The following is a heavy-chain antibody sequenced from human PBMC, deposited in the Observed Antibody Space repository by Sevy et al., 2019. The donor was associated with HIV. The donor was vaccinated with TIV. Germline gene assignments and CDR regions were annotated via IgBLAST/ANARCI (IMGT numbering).Heavy chain of an antibody. J-gene: IGHJ4*02. Sequence: GESLKISCAASGFTFNIYAMSWVRQAPGKGLEWLSAISGGGDGTYYADSVKGRFTISGDNSRNTLYRQMNSLRAEDTAVYYCAKRPYYYYNSDGHLVSSTDEADYWGQGTLVTVSS. CDR1: GFTFNIYA. V-gene: IGHV3-23*01. D-gene: IGHD3-22*01. CDR3: AKRPYYYYNSDGHLVSSTDEADY. CDR2: ISGGGDGT.